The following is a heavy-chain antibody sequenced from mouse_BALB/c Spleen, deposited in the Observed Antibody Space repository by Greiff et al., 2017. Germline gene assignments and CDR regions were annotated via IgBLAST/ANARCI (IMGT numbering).Heavy chain of an antibody. J-gene: IGHJ4*01. CDR1: GFNIKDTY. CDR2: IDPANGNT. D-gene: IGHD3-2*01. CDR3: ARDSSGYVGAMDY. V-gene: IGHV14-3*02. Sequence: VQLKQSGAELVKPGASVKLSCTASGFNIKDTYMHWVKQRPEQGLEWIGRIDPANGNTKYDPKFQGKATITADTSSNTAYLQLSSLTSEDTAVYYCARDSSGYVGAMDYWGQGTSVTVSS.